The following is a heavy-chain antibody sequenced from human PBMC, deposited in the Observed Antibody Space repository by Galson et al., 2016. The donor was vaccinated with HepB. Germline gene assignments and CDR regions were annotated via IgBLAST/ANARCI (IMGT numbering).Heavy chain of an antibody. CDR2: ISGGGNNA. D-gene: IGHD6-13*01. J-gene: IGHJ4*02. CDR1: GFTFNNYA. CDR3: ARGGPFSTSWYLDF. Sequence: SLRLSCAASGFTFNNYAMSWVRQAPGKGLEWVSGISGGGNNAYYADSVKGRFTLSRDNSNNTLYLQMNSLRAEDTAVYYCARGGPFSTSWYLDFWGQGTLLTVSS. V-gene: IGHV3-23*01.